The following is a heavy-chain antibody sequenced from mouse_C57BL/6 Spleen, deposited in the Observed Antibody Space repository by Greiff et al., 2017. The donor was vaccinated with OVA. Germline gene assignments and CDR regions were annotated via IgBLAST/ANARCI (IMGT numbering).Heavy chain of an antibody. CDR1: GFSLSTSGMG. V-gene: IGHV8-12*01. D-gene: IGHD1-1*01. Sequence: QVTLKESGPGILQPSQSLSLTCSFSGFSLSTSGMGLSWHRQPSGLGLVWLAHICWDDDKRYNPSLKSRLTIYKDTSRNQVFLKITSGDTADTATYYLARRADYGSSWFAYWGQGTLVTVSA. CDR3: ARRADYGSSWFAY. CDR2: ICWDDDK. J-gene: IGHJ3*01.